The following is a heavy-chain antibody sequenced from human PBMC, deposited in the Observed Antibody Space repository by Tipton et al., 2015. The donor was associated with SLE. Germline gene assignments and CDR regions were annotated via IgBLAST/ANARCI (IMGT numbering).Heavy chain of an antibody. CDR3: ARDGGGPLGDGDYYYGMDV. CDR2: ISSSSSYI. D-gene: IGHD2-21*01. J-gene: IGHJ6*02. V-gene: IGHV3-21*01. CDR1: GFTFSSYA. Sequence: SLRLSCSASGFTFSSYAMSWVRQAPGKGLEWVSSISSSSSYIYYADSVKGRFTISRDNAKNSLFLQMNRLRAEDTAVYFCARDGGGPLGDGDYYYGMDVWGRGTTVTVSS.